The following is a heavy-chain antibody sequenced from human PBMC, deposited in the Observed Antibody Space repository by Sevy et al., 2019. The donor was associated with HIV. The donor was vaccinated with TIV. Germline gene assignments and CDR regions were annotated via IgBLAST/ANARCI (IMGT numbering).Heavy chain of an antibody. J-gene: IGHJ6*02. CDR1: GYTFTGYY. CDR2: INPNSGGT. V-gene: IGHV1-2*06. D-gene: IGHD3-10*01. CDR3: ARYHSPYYYGSGSNGMDV. Sequence: ASVKVSCKASGYTFTGYYMHWVRQAPGQGLEWMGRINPNSGGTNYAQKFQGRVTMTRDTSISTAYMELSRLRSDDTAVYYCARYHSPYYYGSGSNGMDVWGQGTTVTVSS.